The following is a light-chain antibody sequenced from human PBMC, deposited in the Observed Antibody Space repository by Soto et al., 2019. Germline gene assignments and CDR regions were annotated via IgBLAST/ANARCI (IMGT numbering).Light chain of an antibody. Sequence: EIVMTQSPATLSVSPLERDPLXGKASQSVSSNLAWYQQKPGQAPRLLIYGASTRATGIPARFSGSGPGTEFTLTISSLQSEDFAVYYCQQYNNWPPTWTFGQGTKVDIK. V-gene: IGKV3-15*01. CDR1: QSVSSN. CDR3: QQYNNWPPTWT. CDR2: GAS. J-gene: IGKJ1*01.